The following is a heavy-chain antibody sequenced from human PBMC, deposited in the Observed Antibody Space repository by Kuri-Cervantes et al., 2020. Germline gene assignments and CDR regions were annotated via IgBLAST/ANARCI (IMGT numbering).Heavy chain of an antibody. CDR3: ARDKALWELNYFDY. CDR1: GFTFSSYS. D-gene: IGHD1-7*01. J-gene: IGHJ4*02. Sequence: GESLKISCAASGFTFSSYSMNWVRQAPGKGLEWVSSISSSSSYIYYADSVKGRFTISRDNAKNSLYLQMNSLRAEDTAVYYCARDKALWELNYFDYWGQGTLVTVSS. V-gene: IGHV3-21*01. CDR2: ISSSSSYI.